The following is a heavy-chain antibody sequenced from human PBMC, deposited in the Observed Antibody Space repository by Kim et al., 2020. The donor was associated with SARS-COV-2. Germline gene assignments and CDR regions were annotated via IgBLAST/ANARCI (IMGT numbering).Heavy chain of an antibody. V-gene: IGHV4-34*01. D-gene: IGHD3-10*01. CDR1: GGSFSGYY. J-gene: IGHJ6*03. CDR2: INHSGST. CDR3: ATKPRRYYYGSGNYYYYYMDV. Sequence: SETRSLTCAVYGGSFSGYYWSWIRQPPGKGLEWIGEINHSGSTNYNPSLKSRVTISVDTSKNQFSLKLSSVTAADTAVYYCATKPRRYYYGSGNYYYYYMDVWGKGTTVTVSS.